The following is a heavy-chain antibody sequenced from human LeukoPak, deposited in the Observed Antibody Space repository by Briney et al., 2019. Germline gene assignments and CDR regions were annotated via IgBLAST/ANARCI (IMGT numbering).Heavy chain of an antibody. Sequence: PGGSLRLSCAASGFTFSTYGMHWVRQAPGKGLEWVAILSYDGSNKYYTDSVKGRFTISRDNSKNTLYLQMNSLRAEDTAVYYCAKQGVAGSNWFDPWGQGTLVTVSS. V-gene: IGHV3-30*18. CDR3: AKQGVAGSNWFDP. J-gene: IGHJ5*02. D-gene: IGHD6-19*01. CDR1: GFTFSTYG. CDR2: LSYDGSNK.